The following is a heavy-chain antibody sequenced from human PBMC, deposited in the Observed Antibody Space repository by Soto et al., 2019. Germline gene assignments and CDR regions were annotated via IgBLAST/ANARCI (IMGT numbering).Heavy chain of an antibody. CDR3: ARGPHYTNLDY. D-gene: IGHD4-4*01. CDR2: TYSGGTT. J-gene: IGHJ4*02. V-gene: IGHV3-53*01. Sequence: VPLVESGGGLIQPGGSLRLSCAASGFTVSNNYMSWVRQAPGKGLEWVSVTYSGGTTYYADSVKGRFTISRDNSKNSLYLQTNSLRAEDTAVYYCARGPHYTNLDYWGQGTLVTVSS. CDR1: GFTVSNNY.